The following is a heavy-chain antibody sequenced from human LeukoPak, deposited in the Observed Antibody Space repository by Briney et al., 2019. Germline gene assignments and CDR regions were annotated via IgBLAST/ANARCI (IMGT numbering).Heavy chain of an antibody. CDR3: VKVRIVGLAYFDY. J-gene: IGHJ4*02. CDR2: ISTNGDYT. D-gene: IGHD1-26*01. V-gene: IGHV3-64D*06. Sequence: GRSLRLSCAASGFTFSSYGMHWVRQAPGKRLEYVSAISTNGDYTYYADSVKARFTVSRDNSKNTLYLQISSLRAEDTAVYYCVKVRIVGLAYFDYWGQGALVTVSS. CDR1: GFTFSSYG.